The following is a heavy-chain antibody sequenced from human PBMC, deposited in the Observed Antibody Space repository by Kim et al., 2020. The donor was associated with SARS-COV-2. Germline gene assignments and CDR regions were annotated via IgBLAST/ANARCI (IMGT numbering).Heavy chain of an antibody. J-gene: IGHJ4*02. CDR3: AKLEFKLPAADY. Sequence: GGSLRLSCAASGFTFSSYGMHWVRQAPGKGLEWVAVISYDGSNKYYADSVKGRFTISRDNSKNTLYLQMNSLRAEDTAVYYCAKLEFKLPAADYWGQGTLVTVSS. CDR1: GFTFSSYG. D-gene: IGHD2-15*01. V-gene: IGHV3-30*18. CDR2: ISYDGSNK.